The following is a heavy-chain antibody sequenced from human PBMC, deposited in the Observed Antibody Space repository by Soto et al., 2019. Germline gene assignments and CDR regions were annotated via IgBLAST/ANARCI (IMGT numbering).Heavy chain of an antibody. J-gene: IGHJ4*02. D-gene: IGHD1-7*01. Sequence: QVQLVQSGAEVKKPGSSVKVSCKASGGTFSSYPISWVRQAPGQGLEWMGRIVQILDITDYAQRFQGRVTITADKSTSTTSMELSSLSSDDTAVYYFARPTPTRTTPGYYFHYWGQGTLVTVSS. V-gene: IGHV1-69*02. CDR2: IVQILDIT. CDR3: ARPTPTRTTPGYYFHY. CDR1: GGTFSSYP.